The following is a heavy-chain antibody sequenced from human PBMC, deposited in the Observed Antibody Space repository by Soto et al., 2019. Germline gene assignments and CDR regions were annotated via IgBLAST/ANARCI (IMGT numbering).Heavy chain of an antibody. Sequence: KPSETLSLTCTVSGASINGFYWSWIRKSAGKGLEWIGRIYATGTTDYNPSLKSRVMMSVDTSKKQFSLKLRSVTAADTAVYYCVRDGTKTLRDWFDPWGQGISVTVSS. J-gene: IGHJ5*02. CDR1: GASINGFY. D-gene: IGHD1-1*01. CDR2: IYATGTT. CDR3: VRDGTKTLRDWFDP. V-gene: IGHV4-4*07.